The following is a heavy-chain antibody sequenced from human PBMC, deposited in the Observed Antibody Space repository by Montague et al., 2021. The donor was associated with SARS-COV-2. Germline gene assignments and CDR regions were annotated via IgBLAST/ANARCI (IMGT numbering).Heavy chain of an antibody. D-gene: IGHD4-17*01. J-gene: IGHJ5*02. CDR2: IYWNDGE. CDR1: GFSPRTGGVG. CDR3: AYFSTTVSTGYFDA. Sequence: PALVKPTQTLTLTCSFSGFSPRTGGVGVGWFRQPPEKALVWLALIYWNDGERYTPSLRTRLTITKDISNNQLALIMTNMDPVDTGTYYCAYFSTTVSTGYFDAWGPGHRVTVSS. V-gene: IGHV2-5*04.